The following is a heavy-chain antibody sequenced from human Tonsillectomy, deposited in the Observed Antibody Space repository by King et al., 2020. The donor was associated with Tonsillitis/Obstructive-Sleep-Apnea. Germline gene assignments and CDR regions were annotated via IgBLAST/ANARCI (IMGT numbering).Heavy chain of an antibody. D-gene: IGHD6-6*01. CDR1: GGSISSYY. CDR2: IYYSGST. V-gene: IGHV4-59*01. J-gene: IGHJ6*02. Sequence: VQLQESGPGLVKPSETLSLTCTVSGGSISSYYWSWIRQPPGKGLEWIGYIYYSGSTNYNPSLKSRVTISVDTSKNQFSLKLSSVTAADTAVYYCARTGVTRFECSSSFPYYYNAMDVWGQGTTVTVSS. CDR3: ARTGVTRFECSSSFPYYYNAMDV.